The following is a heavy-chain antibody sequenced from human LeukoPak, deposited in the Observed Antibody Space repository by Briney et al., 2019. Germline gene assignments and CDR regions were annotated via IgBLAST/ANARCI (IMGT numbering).Heavy chain of an antibody. J-gene: IGHJ3*02. CDR1: GGTYSSYS. CDR2: VLPVLGLS. CDR3: ARGSYYGSGSATDAFDI. D-gene: IGHD3-10*01. Sequence: SVKVSCKASGGTYSSYSINWVRQAPGQGLEWMGRVLPVLGLSKTAQNFQGRVTITADKSTTTAYMELSSLRSEDTAVYCCARGSYYGSGSATDAFDIWGQGTKVTVS. V-gene: IGHV1-69*04.